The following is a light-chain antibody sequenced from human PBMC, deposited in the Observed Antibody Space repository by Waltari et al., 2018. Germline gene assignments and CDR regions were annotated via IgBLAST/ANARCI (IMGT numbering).Light chain of an antibody. CDR1: QNIYNW. Sequence: DTQMTQSPSTLSAYVGDRVTITCRASQNIYNWLAWYQQKPGEAPEVLIYDASGLRSGVPSRFSGSGSGTEFTLTISSLQPGDFATYYCQQYHGDSPTFGQGTRVEIK. CDR3: QQYHGDSPT. V-gene: IGKV1-5*01. CDR2: DAS. J-gene: IGKJ1*01.